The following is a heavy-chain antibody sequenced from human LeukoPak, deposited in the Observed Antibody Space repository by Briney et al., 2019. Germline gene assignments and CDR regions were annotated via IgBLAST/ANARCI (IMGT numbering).Heavy chain of an antibody. CDR2: INPNSGGT. Sequence: GASVKVSCKASGYTFTGYYMHWVRQAPGQGLEWMGWINPNSGGTNYAQKCQGRVTMTRDKSISTAYMELSRLRSDDTAVYYCVEDRYYSYGMDVWGQGTTVTVSS. CDR1: GYTFTGYY. J-gene: IGHJ6*02. CDR3: VEDRYYSYGMDV. V-gene: IGHV1-2*02.